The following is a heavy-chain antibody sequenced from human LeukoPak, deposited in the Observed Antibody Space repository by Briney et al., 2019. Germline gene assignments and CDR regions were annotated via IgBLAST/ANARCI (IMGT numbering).Heavy chain of an antibody. CDR3: ARDGIVGSPLLKFDY. CDR2: ISFDGGNK. Sequence: PGGSLRLSCAASGFTFINYAIHWVRQAPGKGLDWVAVISFDGGNKYYADSVKGRFTISRDNSKNTLYLQMNRQRAEDTAVSYCARDGIVGSPLLKFDYWGQGTLVTVSS. J-gene: IGHJ4*02. D-gene: IGHD1-26*01. V-gene: IGHV3-30-3*01. CDR1: GFTFINYA.